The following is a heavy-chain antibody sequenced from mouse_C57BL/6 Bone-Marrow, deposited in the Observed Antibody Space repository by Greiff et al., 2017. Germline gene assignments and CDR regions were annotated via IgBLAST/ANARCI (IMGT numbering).Heavy chain of an antibody. V-gene: IGHV14-2*01. CDR3: VRGGIYYYGSWWYFAV. Sequence: EVKLQQSGAELVKPGASVKLSCTASGFNIKDYYMPWVKQRTEQGLEWIGRIDPEDGETKYAPKFQGKATITADTSSNTAYLQLSSLTSEDTAVYYCVRGGIYYYGSWWYFAVWGTGTPVTVSA. CDR1: GFNIKDYY. D-gene: IGHD1-1*01. J-gene: IGHJ1*03. CDR2: IDPEDGET.